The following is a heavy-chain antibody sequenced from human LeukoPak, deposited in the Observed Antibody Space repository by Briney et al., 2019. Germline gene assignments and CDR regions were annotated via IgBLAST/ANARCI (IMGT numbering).Heavy chain of an antibody. Sequence: PSETLSLTCTVSGGSISSDRFYWTWVRQPAGKRPEWIGRIKSSNTNYNPSLKSRVNISVDTSTNQFSLKLSSLTAADTAVYYCARVPDWTYVPDYWGQGTLVTASS. V-gene: IGHV4-61*02. CDR1: GGSISSDRFY. CDR2: IKSSNT. J-gene: IGHJ4*02. CDR3: ARVPDWTYVPDY. D-gene: IGHD3-16*01.